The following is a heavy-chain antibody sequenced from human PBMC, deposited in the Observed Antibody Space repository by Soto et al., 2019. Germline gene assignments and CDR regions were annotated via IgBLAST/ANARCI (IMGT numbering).Heavy chain of an antibody. Sequence: GGSLRLPCAAPGFPFSRCAMNWVRQAPGKGLEWVSTISHSDHSTYYADSVKGRFTVSRESSENTLYLQMNGLRAEDTAIYYCAKRGGDSGWGDFDSWGQGILVTVSS. CDR3: AKRGGDSGWGDFDS. V-gene: IGHV3-23*01. CDR2: ISHSDHST. J-gene: IGHJ4*02. D-gene: IGHD6-19*01. CDR1: GFPFSRCA.